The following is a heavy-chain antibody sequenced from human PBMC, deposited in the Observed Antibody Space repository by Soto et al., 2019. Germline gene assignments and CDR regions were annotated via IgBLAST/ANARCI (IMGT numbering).Heavy chain of an antibody. D-gene: IGHD1-20*01. Sequence: GGSLRLSCATSGFTFNIYAMSWVRQAPGKGLEWVSSIGGGDETYYADSVKGRFTISRDDSKNMVFLQLTSLRAEDTAMYYCAKDRMEYNSVWDPFDIWGQGTMVTVSS. CDR3: AKDRMEYNSVWDPFDI. CDR1: GFTFNIYA. V-gene: IGHV3-23*01. CDR2: IGGGDET. J-gene: IGHJ3*02.